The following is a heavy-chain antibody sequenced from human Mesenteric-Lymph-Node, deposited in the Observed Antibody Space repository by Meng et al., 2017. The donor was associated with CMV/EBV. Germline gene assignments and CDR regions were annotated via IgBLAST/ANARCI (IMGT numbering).Heavy chain of an antibody. Sequence: GESLKISCAASGFTFSSYWMSWVRQAPGKGLEWVANIKQDGSEKYYVDSVKGRFTISRDNAKNSLYLQMNSLRAEDTAVYYCAREVISSGWLGEYFQHWGQGTLVTVSS. CDR2: IKQDGSEK. CDR3: AREVISSGWLGEYFQH. D-gene: IGHD6-19*01. V-gene: IGHV3-7*01. J-gene: IGHJ1*01. CDR1: GFTFSSYW.